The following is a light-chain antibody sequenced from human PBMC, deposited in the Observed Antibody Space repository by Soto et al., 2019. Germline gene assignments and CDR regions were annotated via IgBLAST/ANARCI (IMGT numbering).Light chain of an antibody. CDR2: DNN. CDR3: GTWESYLSVGV. Sequence: QSALTQPPSVSAAPGQTVTISCSGSGSNIGSNSVSWYQQVPGTAPKLLLYDNNKRPSGIPDRFFGSKSGTSATLGIAGLQTADEADYYCGTWESYLSVGVFGGGTKLTVL. CDR1: GSNIGSNS. V-gene: IGLV1-51*01. J-gene: IGLJ3*02.